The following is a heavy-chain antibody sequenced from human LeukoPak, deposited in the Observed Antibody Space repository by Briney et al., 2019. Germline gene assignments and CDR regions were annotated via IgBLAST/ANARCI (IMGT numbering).Heavy chain of an antibody. CDR3: ARGRDSSIMITFGGVLNWFDP. D-gene: IGHD3-16*01. Sequence: ASVKVSCKASGYTFTSYYMHWVRQAPGQGLEWMGLINPTGDRTGYAQKFQGRVTMTRDTSISTAYMELSRLRSDDTAVYHCARGRDSSIMITFGGVLNWFDPWGQGTLVTVSS. CDR1: GYTFTSYY. CDR2: INPTGDRT. V-gene: IGHV1-46*01. J-gene: IGHJ5*02.